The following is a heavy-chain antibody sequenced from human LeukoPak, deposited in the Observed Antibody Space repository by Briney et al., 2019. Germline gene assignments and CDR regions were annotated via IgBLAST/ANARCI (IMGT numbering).Heavy chain of an antibody. V-gene: IGHV4-30-4*01. Sequence: SETLSLTCTVSGGSISSGDYYWSWLRQPPGKGLEWIGYIYYSGSTYYNPSLKSRVTISVDTSKNQFSLKLSSVTAADTAVYYCARDSDSRGSGSYYTPFDYWGQGTLVTVSS. CDR3: ARDSDSRGSGSYYTPFDY. J-gene: IGHJ4*02. CDR1: GGSISSGDYY. CDR2: IYYSGST. D-gene: IGHD3-10*01.